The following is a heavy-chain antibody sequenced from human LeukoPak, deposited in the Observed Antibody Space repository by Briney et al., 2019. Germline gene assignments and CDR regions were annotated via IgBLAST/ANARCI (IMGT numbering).Heavy chain of an antibody. V-gene: IGHV3-48*01. D-gene: IGHD3-22*01. J-gene: IGHJ3*02. CDR3: ARATMSYDSSGYYSDAFDI. CDR1: GFTFSSYS. Sequence: GGSLRLSCAASGFTFSSYSMNWVRQAPGKGLEWVSYISSSSSTIYYADSVKGRFTISRDNAKNPLYLQMNSLRAEDTAVYYCARATMSYDSSGYYSDAFDIWGQGTMVTVSS. CDR2: ISSSSSTI.